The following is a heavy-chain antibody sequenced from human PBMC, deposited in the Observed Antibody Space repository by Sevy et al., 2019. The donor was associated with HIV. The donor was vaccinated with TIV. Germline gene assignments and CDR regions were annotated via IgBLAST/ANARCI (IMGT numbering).Heavy chain of an antibody. CDR1: GFTFSRSP. J-gene: IGHJ6*02. CDR2: MSYNGNKK. D-gene: IGHD3-16*02. V-gene: IGHV3-30*04. CDR3: AREGVLIGGVIVSYGMDV. Sequence: GGSLRLSCVGSGFTFSRSPMHWVRQAPGKGLEWVAVMSYNGNKKYNGDSVKGRFTVSRDDSKNTLYLQMNSLRGEDTAVYYCAREGVLIGGVIVSYGMDVWGQWTTVTVSS.